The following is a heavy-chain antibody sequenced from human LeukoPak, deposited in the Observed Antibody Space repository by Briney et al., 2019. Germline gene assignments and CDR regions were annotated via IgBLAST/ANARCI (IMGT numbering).Heavy chain of an antibody. V-gene: IGHV3-33*01. CDR2: IWYDGTNK. CDR1: RFTFSNYG. D-gene: IGHD2-8*02. J-gene: IGHJ4*02. Sequence: PGGSLRLSCAASRFTFSNYGMHWVRQAPGKGLEWVAVIWYDGTNKYYADSVKGRFTISRDNSKNMVYLQMNSLRAEDTAVYYCTRRAGGNLYDLDNWGQGTLVTVSS. CDR3: TRRAGGNLYDLDN.